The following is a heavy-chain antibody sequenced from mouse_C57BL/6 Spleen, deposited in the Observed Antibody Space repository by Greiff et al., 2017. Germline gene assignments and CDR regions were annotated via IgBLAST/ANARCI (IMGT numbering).Heavy chain of an antibody. V-gene: IGHV1-80*01. J-gene: IGHJ2*01. CDR3: ARGNFYFDC. CDR1: GYAFTSYW. D-gene: IGHD2-1*01. Sequence: QVQLQQSGAELVKPGASVKISCKASGYAFTSYWMNWVKQRPGKGLEWIGQINPGDGATNYNRKFKGKATMTADKSSSTAYMQLNSLTSEDSSVYFCARGNFYFDCWGPGTTLTVSS. CDR2: INPGDGAT.